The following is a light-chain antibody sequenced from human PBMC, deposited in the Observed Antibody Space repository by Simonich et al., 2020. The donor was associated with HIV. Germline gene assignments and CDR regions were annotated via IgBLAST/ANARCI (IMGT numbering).Light chain of an antibody. Sequence: QSALTQPLSASGSPGQSVTISCTGTSSDVGGYSYVSWYQQHPGKAPKGMIYEVTQRPSGVPDRFSGSKSGNTASLTVSGLQAEDEADYYCSSYAGSNNLVFGGGTKLTVL. J-gene: IGLJ2*01. CDR3: SSYAGSNNLV. CDR1: SSDVGGYSY. CDR2: EVT. V-gene: IGLV2-8*01.